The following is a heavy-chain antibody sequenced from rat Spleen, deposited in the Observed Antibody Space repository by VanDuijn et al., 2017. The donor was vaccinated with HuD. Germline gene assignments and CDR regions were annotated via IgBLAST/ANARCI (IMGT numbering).Heavy chain of an antibody. Sequence: QVQLKESGPSLVQPSQTLSLTCTVSGFSLSSHGVIWVRQPPGKGLEWMGVIWGNGNTNYNSALRSRLSISRDTSKSQVFLKMNSLQTEDIATYYCARGFGFYTGDYFDYWGQGVMVTVSS. CDR1: GFSLSSHG. CDR2: IWGNGNT. V-gene: IGHV2-13*01. D-gene: IGHD4-3*01. CDR3: ARGFGFYTGDYFDY. J-gene: IGHJ2*01.